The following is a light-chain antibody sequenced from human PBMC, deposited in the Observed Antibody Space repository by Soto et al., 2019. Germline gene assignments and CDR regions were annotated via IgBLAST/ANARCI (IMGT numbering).Light chain of an antibody. CDR1: SSDIGAGYH. CDR3: QSYDSSLSGSV. V-gene: IGLV1-40*01. CDR2: GNN. J-gene: IGLJ3*02. Sequence: QSVLTQPPSVSGAPGQRDTISCTGSSSDIGAGYHVHWYQQLPGTAPKLLIYGNNNRPSGVPDRFSGSKSGTSASLAITGLQAEDEADYYCQSYDSSLSGSVFGGGTKVTVL.